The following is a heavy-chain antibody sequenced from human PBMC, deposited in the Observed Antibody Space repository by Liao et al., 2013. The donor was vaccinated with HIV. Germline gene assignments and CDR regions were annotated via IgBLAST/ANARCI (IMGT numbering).Heavy chain of an antibody. CDR1: GGSISSGSYY. Sequence: QVQLQESGPGLVKPSQTLSLTCTVSGGSISSGSYYWSWIRQPAGKGLEWIGRIYTSGSTNYNPSLKSRVTISVDTSKNQFSLKLSSVTAADTAVYYCARDGYYDFWSGYLADYYYMDVWGKGTTVTVSS. V-gene: IGHV4-61*02. J-gene: IGHJ6*03. D-gene: IGHD3-3*01. CDR2: IYTSGST. CDR3: ARDGYYDFWSGYLADYYYMDV.